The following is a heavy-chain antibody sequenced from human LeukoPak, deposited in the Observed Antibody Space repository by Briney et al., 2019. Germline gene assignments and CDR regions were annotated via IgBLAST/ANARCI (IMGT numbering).Heavy chain of an antibody. Sequence: GRSLRLSCAPSGFTFSNFGMDWVRQAPGKGLEWVAVVSHDGDSKYYADSVRGRFIISRDNSKNTLYLQMNNLRTEDTAVYYCAKDRLITMVRGPPLVRPEYGMDVWGQGTTVTVSS. D-gene: IGHD3-10*01. CDR2: VSHDGDSK. J-gene: IGHJ6*02. V-gene: IGHV3-30*18. CDR3: AKDRLITMVRGPPLVRPEYGMDV. CDR1: GFTFSNFG.